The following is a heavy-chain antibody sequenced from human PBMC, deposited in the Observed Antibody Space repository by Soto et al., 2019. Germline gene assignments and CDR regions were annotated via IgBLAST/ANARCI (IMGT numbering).Heavy chain of an antibody. D-gene: IGHD2-21*02. Sequence: PSETLSLTCTVSGGSISSSSYYWGWTRQPPGKGLEWIGSIYYSGSTYYNPSLKSRVTISVDTSKNQFSLKLSSVTAADTAVYYCARHRGVVVTAIPYYFDYWGQGTLVTVSS. CDR3: ARHRGVVVTAIPYYFDY. V-gene: IGHV4-39*01. CDR1: GGSISSSSYY. CDR2: IYYSGST. J-gene: IGHJ4*02.